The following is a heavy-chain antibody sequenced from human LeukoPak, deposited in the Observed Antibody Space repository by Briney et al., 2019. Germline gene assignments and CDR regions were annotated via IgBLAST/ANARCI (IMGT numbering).Heavy chain of an antibody. J-gene: IGHJ4*02. V-gene: IGHV4-59*01. CDR1: GGSISSYY. CDR3: ARDTDGYNDY. Sequence: SETLSLTCTVSGGSISSYYWSWIRQPPGKGLEWIGYIYYSGSTNYNPSLKSRVTISVDTSKNQFSLKLSSVTAADTAVYYCARDTDGYNDYWGQGTLVTVSS. D-gene: IGHD5-24*01. CDR2: IYYSGST.